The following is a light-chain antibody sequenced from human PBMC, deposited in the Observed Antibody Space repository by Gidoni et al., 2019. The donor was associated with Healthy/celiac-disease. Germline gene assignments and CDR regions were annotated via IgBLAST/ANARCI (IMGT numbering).Light chain of an antibody. J-gene: IGKJ5*01. Sequence: IHLTQSPSFLSASVGDRVTITCRASQGISSYLAWYQQKPGKAPKLLIYAASTLQSVVPSRFSGSGSGTEFTLTISSLQPEDFATYYCQQLKSYPPVTFGQGTRLEIK. CDR2: AAS. CDR1: QGISSY. CDR3: QQLKSYPPVT. V-gene: IGKV1-9*01.